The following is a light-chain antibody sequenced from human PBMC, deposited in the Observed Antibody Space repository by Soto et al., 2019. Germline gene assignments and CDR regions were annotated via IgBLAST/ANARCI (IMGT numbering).Light chain of an antibody. Sequence: EIVLMQSPGTLSLSPGERATLSCRASQTLRRTYIAWYQQKPGQAPRVLIYGASKRATGIPDRFSGSGSGTDFSLTISRLEPEGFAVYYCHQYDNAPQTYGQGTKVEIK. V-gene: IGKV3-20*01. CDR2: GAS. J-gene: IGKJ2*01. CDR3: HQYDNAPQT. CDR1: QTLRRTY.